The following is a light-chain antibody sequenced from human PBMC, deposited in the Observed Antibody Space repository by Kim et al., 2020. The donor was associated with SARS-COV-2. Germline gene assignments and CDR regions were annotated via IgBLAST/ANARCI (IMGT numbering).Light chain of an antibody. CDR1: SGSIDDNY. V-gene: IGLV6-57*04. J-gene: IGLJ3*02. CDR3: QSYDSSNHWV. CDR2: EDD. Sequence: NFMLTQAHSVSESPGKTVTISCTRSSGSIDDNYVQWYQQRPGGVPTTVIYEDDQRPSGVPDRFSGSIDSSSNSASLTISGLKTEDKADYYCQSYDSSNHWVFGGGTQLTVL.